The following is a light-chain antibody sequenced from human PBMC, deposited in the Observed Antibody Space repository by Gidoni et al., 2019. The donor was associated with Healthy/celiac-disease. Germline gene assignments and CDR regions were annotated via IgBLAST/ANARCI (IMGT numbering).Light chain of an antibody. J-gene: IGKJ2*01. CDR2: DAS. CDR3: QQRSNWPPNR. V-gene: IGKV3-11*01. CDR1: QSVSSY. Sequence: EIVLTQSPATLSLSPGESATLPCRASQSVSSYLAWYQQKPGQAPRLLIYDASNRSTGIPARFSGSGTGTDFTLTISSLEPEDFAVYYCQQRSNWPPNRFGQGTKLEIK.